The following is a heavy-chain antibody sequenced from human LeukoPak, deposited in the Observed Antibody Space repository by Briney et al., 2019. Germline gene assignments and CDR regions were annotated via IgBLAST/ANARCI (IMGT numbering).Heavy chain of an antibody. Sequence: PGRSLRLSCAASGFTFSTYAMHWVRQAPGKGLEWVALISYDGSDEYYADSVKGRFTISRDNSKNTLYLQMNSLRAEDTAVYYCARGTTTVTTCISCYGMDVWGQGTTVTVSS. V-gene: IGHV3-30*04. CDR2: ISYDGSDE. D-gene: IGHD4-17*01. J-gene: IGHJ6*02. CDR1: GFTFSTYA. CDR3: ARGTTTVTTCISCYGMDV.